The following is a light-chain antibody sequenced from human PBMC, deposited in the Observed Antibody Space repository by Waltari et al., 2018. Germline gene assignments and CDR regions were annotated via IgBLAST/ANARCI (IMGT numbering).Light chain of an antibody. CDR1: GSNIGTNT. CDR2: GNK. V-gene: IGLV1-44*01. J-gene: IGLJ2*01. Sequence: QSVLTQPPSASATAGQRVTISCSGSGSNIGTNTVNWYQQVPGTAPKLVIWGNKRRPPGVPDRISGSKSGTSGSLAISGRQSEDEADYYCSSWDGSLNGVVFGGGTRLTVL. CDR3: SSWDGSLNGVV.